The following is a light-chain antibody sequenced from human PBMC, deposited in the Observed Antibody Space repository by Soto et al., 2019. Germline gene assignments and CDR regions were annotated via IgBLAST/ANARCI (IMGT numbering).Light chain of an antibody. J-gene: IGKJ3*01. CDR2: GAS. CDR3: QQYSSSPPEFT. V-gene: IGKV3-20*01. Sequence: EIVSTQSPGTLSVSPGERVTLSCRASQSVNSNYLAWYQQRPGQAPRLLIFGASYRATGIPDRFSGSGSGTDFTLTISRLEPEDFAVYYCQQYSSSPPEFTFGPGTKVDSK. CDR1: QSVNSNY.